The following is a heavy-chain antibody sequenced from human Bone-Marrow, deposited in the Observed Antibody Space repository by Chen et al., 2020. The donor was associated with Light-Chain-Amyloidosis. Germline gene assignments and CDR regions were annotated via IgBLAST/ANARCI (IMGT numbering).Heavy chain of an antibody. J-gene: IGHJ4*02. D-gene: IGHD5-12*01. CDR2: IYPDDSDA. Sequence: VKKPGESLKISCKGSGYTFPNYWIGWVRQMPGKGLEWMGVIYPDDSDARYSPSFEGEVTISADKSITTAYLQWRSLKASDTAMYYCARRRDGYNFDYWGQGTLVTVSS. V-gene: IGHV5-51*01. CDR3: ARRRDGYNFDY. CDR1: GYTFPNYW.